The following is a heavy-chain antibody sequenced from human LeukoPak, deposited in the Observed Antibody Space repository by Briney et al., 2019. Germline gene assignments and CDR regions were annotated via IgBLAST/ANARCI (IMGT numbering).Heavy chain of an antibody. Sequence: GESLKISCKGSGYSFISYWISWVRQMPGKGLEWMGIIYPGDAETRYSPSFQGQVTISADKSITTAYLQWSSLKASDTAMYYCARLDSSGSTSFDYWGQGTLVTVSS. CDR1: GYSFISYW. CDR3: ARLDSSGSTSFDY. D-gene: IGHD3-22*01. CDR2: IYPGDAET. J-gene: IGHJ4*02. V-gene: IGHV5-51*01.